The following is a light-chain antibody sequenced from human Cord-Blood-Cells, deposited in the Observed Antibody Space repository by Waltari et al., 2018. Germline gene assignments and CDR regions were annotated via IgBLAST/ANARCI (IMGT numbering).Light chain of an antibody. Sequence: QSALTQPPPASGSPGQSVTISCTGTSSDVGGYNYVSWYQQHPGKAPKLMIYEVSKRPPGVPDRFSGSQSGNTASLPVSGLQAEDEADYYCSSYAGSNNYVFGTGTKVTVL. CDR1: SSDVGGYNY. V-gene: IGLV2-8*01. J-gene: IGLJ1*01. CDR2: EVS. CDR3: SSYAGSNNYV.